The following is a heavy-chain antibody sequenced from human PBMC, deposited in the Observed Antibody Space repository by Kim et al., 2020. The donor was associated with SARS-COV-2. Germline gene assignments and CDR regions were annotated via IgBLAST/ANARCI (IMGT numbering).Heavy chain of an antibody. J-gene: IGHJ6*02. V-gene: IGHV3-30*07. CDR3: ARDYGDYYYYYGMDV. D-gene: IGHD4-17*01. Sequence: ADSVKGRFTISRDNSKNTLYLQMNSLRAEDTAVYYCARDYGDYYYYYGMDVWGQGTTVTVSS.